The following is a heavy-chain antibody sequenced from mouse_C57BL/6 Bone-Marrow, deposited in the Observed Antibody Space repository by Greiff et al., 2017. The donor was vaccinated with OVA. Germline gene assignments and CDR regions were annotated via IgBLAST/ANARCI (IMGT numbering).Heavy chain of an antibody. CDR3: ARRRGGNERYFDV. V-gene: IGHV1-50*01. D-gene: IGHD2-1*01. CDR1: GYTFTSYW. Sequence: VQLQQSGAELVKPGASVKLSCKASGYTFTSYWMQWVKQRPGQGLEWIGEIDPSDSYTNYNQKFKGKATLTVDTSSSTAYMQLSSLTSEDSAVYYCARRRGGNERYFDVWGTGTTVTVSS. J-gene: IGHJ1*03. CDR2: IDPSDSYT.